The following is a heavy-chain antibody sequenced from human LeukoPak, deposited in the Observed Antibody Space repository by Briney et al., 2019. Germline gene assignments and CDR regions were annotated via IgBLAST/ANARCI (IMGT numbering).Heavy chain of an antibody. CDR3: ARDPHNSGSGRYFEY. CDR2: FYSGGTI. CDR1: GFSVGNNY. V-gene: IGHV3-66*01. D-gene: IGHD3-10*01. J-gene: IGHJ4*02. Sequence: GGSLRLSCAASGFSVGNNYMSWVRQAPGKGLEWVSVFYSGGTIRYADSVRDRFIISRDVSKNTLYLQMNSLRAEDMAVYYCARDPHNSGSGRYFEYWGRGNLVIVSS.